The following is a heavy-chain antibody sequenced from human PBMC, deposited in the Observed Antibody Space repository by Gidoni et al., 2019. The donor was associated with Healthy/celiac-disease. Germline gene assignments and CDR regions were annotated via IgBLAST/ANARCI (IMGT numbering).Heavy chain of an antibody. V-gene: IGHV3-11*06. Sequence: QVQLVESGGGLVKPGGSLRLSCAASGYTFSDYYMRWIRQAPGKGLEWVSYISSSSSYTNYADSVKGRFTISRDNAKNSLYLQMNSLRAEDTAVYYCARALFYYDSSGYYYSGAFDIWGQGTMVTVSS. D-gene: IGHD3-22*01. CDR1: GYTFSDYY. CDR3: ARALFYYDSSGYYYSGAFDI. CDR2: ISSSSSYT. J-gene: IGHJ3*02.